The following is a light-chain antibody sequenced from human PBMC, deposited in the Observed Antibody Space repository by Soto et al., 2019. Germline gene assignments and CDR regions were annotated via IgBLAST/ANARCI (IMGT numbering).Light chain of an antibody. Sequence: QSALTQPASVSGSPGQSITISCTGTSGDIGGYNSVSWYQQHPGKAPKLLIYGNSNRPSGVPDRFSGSKSGTSASLAITGLQAEDEADYYCQSYDSSLSGSVFGGGTKLTVL. CDR1: SGDIGGYNS. CDR2: GNS. V-gene: IGLV2-14*01. J-gene: IGLJ3*02. CDR3: QSYDSSLSGSV.